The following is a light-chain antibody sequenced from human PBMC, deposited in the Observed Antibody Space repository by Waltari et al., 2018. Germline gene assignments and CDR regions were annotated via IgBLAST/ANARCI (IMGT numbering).Light chain of an antibody. Sequence: QSGLTQPPSVSGAPGQRVTTPCTGSSSNSGAGSDVHVYQVLPGNAPKLLIYGNNNRPSGVADRFSGSKSGTSASLAITGLQAEDEADYYCQSYDSSLRGSLFGGGTKLTVL. CDR2: GNN. J-gene: IGLJ2*01. CDR1: SSNSGAGSD. CDR3: QSYDSSLRGSL. V-gene: IGLV1-40*01.